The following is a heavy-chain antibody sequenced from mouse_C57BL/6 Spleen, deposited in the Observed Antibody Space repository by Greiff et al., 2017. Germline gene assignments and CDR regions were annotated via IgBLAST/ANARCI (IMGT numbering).Heavy chain of an antibody. V-gene: IGHV1-80*01. CDR2: IYPGDGDT. CDR1: GYAFSSYW. CDR3: ARNYGSSFPYWYFDV. J-gene: IGHJ1*03. Sequence: VMLVESGAELVKPGASVKISCKASGYAFSSYWMNWVKQRPGKGLEWIGQIYPGDGDTNYNGKFKGKATLTADKSSSTAYMQLSSLTSEDSAVYFCARNYGSSFPYWYFDVWGTGTTVTVSS. D-gene: IGHD1-1*01.